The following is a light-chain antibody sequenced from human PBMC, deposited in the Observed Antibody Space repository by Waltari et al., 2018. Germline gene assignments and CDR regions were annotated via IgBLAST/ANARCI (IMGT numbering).Light chain of an antibody. V-gene: IGLV1-44*01. CDR3: ATWDDSLNGRL. Sequence: QSVLTQPPLASGTHGQRVTISCSGNSSNIGINTVTWYQQLPGTAPKLLIYANYHRPSGFPDRFSASKSYTSASLRISRLQSEHQADYFCATWDDSLNGRLFGGGTKL. CDR2: ANY. J-gene: IGLJ3*02. CDR1: SSNIGINT.